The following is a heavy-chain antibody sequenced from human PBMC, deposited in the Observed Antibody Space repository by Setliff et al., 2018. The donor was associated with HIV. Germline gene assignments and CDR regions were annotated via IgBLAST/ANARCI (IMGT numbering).Heavy chain of an antibody. CDR3: ARGRGPSRFDY. CDR1: GYTFTSYA. V-gene: IGHV1-3*01. Sequence: ASVKVSCKASGYTFTSYAMHWVRQAPGQRLEWMGWINAGNGNTKYSQKFQGRVTITRNTSITTAYMELSSLRSGDTAIYYCARGRGPSRFDYWGQGTLVTVSS. CDR2: INAGNGNT. J-gene: IGHJ4*01.